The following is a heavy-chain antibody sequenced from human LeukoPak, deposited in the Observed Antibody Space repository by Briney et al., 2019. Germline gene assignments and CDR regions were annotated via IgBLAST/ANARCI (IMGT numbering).Heavy chain of an antibody. J-gene: IGHJ1*01. CDR3: ARDQGSSWSKRGLYFRH. CDR1: GYTFTGYY. D-gene: IGHD6-13*01. V-gene: IGHV1-2*02. CDR2: INPNSGGT. Sequence: GASVKVSCKASGYTFTGYYMHWVRQAPGQGLEWMGWINPNSGGTNYAQKFQGRVTITADKSTSTAYMELSSLRSEDTAVYYCARDQGSSWSKRGLYFRHWGQGTLVTVSS.